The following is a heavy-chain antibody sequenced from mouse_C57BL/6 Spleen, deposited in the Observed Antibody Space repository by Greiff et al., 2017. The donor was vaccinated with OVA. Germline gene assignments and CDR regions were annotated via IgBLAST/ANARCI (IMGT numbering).Heavy chain of an antibody. D-gene: IGHD2-1*01. CDR3: TSPYYGNYPWFAY. J-gene: IGHJ3*01. V-gene: IGHV6-3*01. Sequence: EVQLVESGGGLVQPGGSMKLSCVASGFTFSNYWMNWVRQSPEKGLEWVAQIRLKSDNYATHYAESVKGRFTISRDDSKSSVYLQMNNLRAEDTGIYYCTSPYYGNYPWFAYWGQGTLVTVSA. CDR1: GFTFSNYW. CDR2: IRLKSDNYAT.